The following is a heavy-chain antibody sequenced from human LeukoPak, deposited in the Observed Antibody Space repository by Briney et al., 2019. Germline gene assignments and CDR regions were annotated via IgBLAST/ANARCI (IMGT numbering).Heavy chain of an antibody. V-gene: IGHV3-15*01. CDR1: GFNFINTW. J-gene: IGHJ4*02. D-gene: IGHD3-10*01. CDR3: TTLGMVRGVIPQGY. Sequence: GGSLRLSCAASGFNFINTWMHWVRQAPGKGLEWVGRIKSKTDGGTTDYAAPVKGRFTISRDDSKNTLYLQMNSLKTEDTAVYYCTTLGMVRGVIPQGYWGQGTLVTVSS. CDR2: IKSKTDGGTT.